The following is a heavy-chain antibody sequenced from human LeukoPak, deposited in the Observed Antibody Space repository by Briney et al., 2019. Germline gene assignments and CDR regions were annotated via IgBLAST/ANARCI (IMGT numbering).Heavy chain of an antibody. CDR2: VNPDGRDT. Sequence: GGPLRLSCASSGFTFGSYWMHWVGQPPGKGLGWFSRVNPDGRDTIYADSVKGRFTISRDNAKNTLHLQMNSLRAEDTAVYFCATDRGGGSCFSTWGQGTLVTVSS. J-gene: IGHJ5*02. D-gene: IGHD2-15*01. CDR3: ATDRGGGSCFST. CDR1: GFTFGSYW. V-gene: IGHV3-74*01.